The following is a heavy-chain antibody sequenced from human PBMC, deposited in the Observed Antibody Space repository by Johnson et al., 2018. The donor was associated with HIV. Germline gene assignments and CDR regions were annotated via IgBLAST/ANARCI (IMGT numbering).Heavy chain of an antibody. Sequence: QVHLVESGGGVVQPGRSLRLSCAASGFTFSSYAMHWVRQAPGKGLEWVAVISFDGNLKKYADSVKGRFTISRDNSKNTLDLQMNSLTIEDTAVFYCAKTRMGGILDAFDLWGQGTMVIVSA. CDR1: GFTFSSYA. D-gene: IGHD3-10*01. CDR3: AKTRMGGILDAFDL. V-gene: IGHV3-30*18. CDR2: ISFDGNLK. J-gene: IGHJ3*01.